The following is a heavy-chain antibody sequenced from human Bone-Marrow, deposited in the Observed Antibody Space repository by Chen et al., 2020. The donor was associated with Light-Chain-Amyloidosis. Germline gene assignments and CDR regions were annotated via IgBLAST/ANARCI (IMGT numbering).Heavy chain of an antibody. CDR3: AKDLGPKGGYDDY. CDR1: GFTFSSYA. J-gene: IGHJ4*02. D-gene: IGHD5-12*01. Sequence: EVQLLESGGGLVQPGGSLRLSCAASGFTFSSYAMSWVRQAPGKGLAWVSAISGSGGSTYYADAVKGRFTSSRDNSKNTLYLQMNSLRAEDTAVYYWAKDLGPKGGYDDYWGQGTLVTVSS. V-gene: IGHV3-23*01. CDR2: ISGSGGST.